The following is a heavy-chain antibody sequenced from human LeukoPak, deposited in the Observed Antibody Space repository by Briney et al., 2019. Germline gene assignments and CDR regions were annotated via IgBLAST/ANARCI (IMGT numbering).Heavy chain of an antibody. J-gene: IGHJ4*02. V-gene: IGHV3-23*01. CDR2: ISGSGGST. Sequence: GGSLRLSCAASGFTVSSYAMSWVRQAPGKGLEWVSAISGSGGSTYYADSVKGRFTISRDNSKNTLYLQMNSLRAEDTAVYYCAKDGVTNYDILTGYPHWGQGTLVTVSS. D-gene: IGHD3-9*01. CDR3: AKDGVTNYDILTGYPH. CDR1: GFTVSSYA.